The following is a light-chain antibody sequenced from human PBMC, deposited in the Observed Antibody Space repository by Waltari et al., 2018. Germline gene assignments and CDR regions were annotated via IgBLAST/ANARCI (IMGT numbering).Light chain of an antibody. CDR1: QSVGSY. CDR2: DAS. CDR3: QQRSNWPIT. J-gene: IGKJ5*01. Sequence: EIVLTQSPATLPLSPGESATTSCRASQSVGSYLAWYQQKPGQAPRLLIYDASNRATGIPARFSGSGSGTDFTLTISSLEPEDFAIYFCQQRSNWPITFGQGTRLEIK. V-gene: IGKV3-11*01.